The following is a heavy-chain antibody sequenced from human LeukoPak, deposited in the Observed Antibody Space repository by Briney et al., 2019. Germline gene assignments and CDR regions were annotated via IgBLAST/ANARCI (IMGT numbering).Heavy chain of an antibody. J-gene: IGHJ3*02. CDR1: GFTFSSYS. Sequence: GGSLRLSYAASGFTFSSYSMNWVRQAPGKGLEWVSSISSSSSNIYYADSVKGRFTISRDNAKNSLYLQMNSLSAEDTAVYYCARDPIGVEDAFDIWGQGTLVTASS. D-gene: IGHD3-3*01. V-gene: IGHV3-21*01. CDR3: ARDPIGVEDAFDI. CDR2: ISSSSSNI.